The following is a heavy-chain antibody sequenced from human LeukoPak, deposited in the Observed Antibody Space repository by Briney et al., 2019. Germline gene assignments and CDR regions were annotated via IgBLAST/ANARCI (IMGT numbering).Heavy chain of an antibody. CDR2: ISYDGSNK. CDR1: GFTFSSYE. Sequence: PGGSLRLSCAASGFTFSSYEMNWVRQAPGKGLEWVAVISYDGSNKYYADSVKGRFTISRDNSKNTLYLQMNSLRAEDTAVYYCAKGAPWTGTTVFWYMDVWGKGTTVTVSS. CDR3: AKGAPWTGTTVFWYMDV. D-gene: IGHD1-1*01. J-gene: IGHJ6*03. V-gene: IGHV3-30*18.